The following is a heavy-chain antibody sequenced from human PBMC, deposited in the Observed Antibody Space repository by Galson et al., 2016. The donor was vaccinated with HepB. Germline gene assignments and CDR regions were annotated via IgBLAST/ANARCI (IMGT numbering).Heavy chain of an antibody. CDR2: IIPTFDST. J-gene: IGHJ5*02. D-gene: IGHD2-21*01. CDR1: GGSFRADV. Sequence: SVKVSCKASGGSFRADVFSWVRQAPGQGLEWMGGIIPTFDSTTYAQKFQGRVTLTADESTTTVYMELRSLRSDDTAVYYCARGLREDPPDQWGQGALVTVSS. CDR3: ARGLREDPPDQ. V-gene: IGHV1-69*13.